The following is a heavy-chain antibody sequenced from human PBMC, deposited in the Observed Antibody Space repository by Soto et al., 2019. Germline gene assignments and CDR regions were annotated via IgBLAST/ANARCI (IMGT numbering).Heavy chain of an antibody. J-gene: IGHJ4*02. CDR3: ARAGIAAAGFDY. Sequence: SETLSLTCAVYGGSFSGYYWSWIRQPPGKGLEWIGEINHSGSTNYNPSRKSRVTISVDTSKNQFSLKLSSVTAADTAVYYCARAGIAAAGFDYWGQGTLVTVSS. D-gene: IGHD6-13*01. CDR1: GGSFSGYY. V-gene: IGHV4-34*01. CDR2: INHSGST.